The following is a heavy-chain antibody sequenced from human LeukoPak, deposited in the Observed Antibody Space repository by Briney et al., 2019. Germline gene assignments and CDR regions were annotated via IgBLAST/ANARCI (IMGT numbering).Heavy chain of an antibody. Sequence: GASVKVSCKASGFTFTSSAVQWVRPARGQRLEWIGWIVVGSGNTNYAQKFQERVTITRDMSTSTAYMELSSLRSEDTAVYYCAANPVTTGFDYWGQGTLVTVSS. J-gene: IGHJ4*02. CDR2: IVVGSGNT. D-gene: IGHD4-17*01. CDR1: GFTFTSSA. CDR3: AANPVTTGFDY. V-gene: IGHV1-58*01.